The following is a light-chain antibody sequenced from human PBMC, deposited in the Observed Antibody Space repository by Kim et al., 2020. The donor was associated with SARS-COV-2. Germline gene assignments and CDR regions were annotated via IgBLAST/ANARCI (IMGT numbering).Light chain of an antibody. Sequence: SEAVSERGTITGRDSKSISCYLKWYQQKPWKAPKLRIYAASSLQSGVSSRFSGSGSGTDFTLTISSLQPEDFATYYCQQSYSTPYTFGQGTKLEI. CDR3: QQSYSTPYT. CDR2: AAS. CDR1: KSISCY. J-gene: IGKJ2*01. V-gene: IGKV1-39*01.